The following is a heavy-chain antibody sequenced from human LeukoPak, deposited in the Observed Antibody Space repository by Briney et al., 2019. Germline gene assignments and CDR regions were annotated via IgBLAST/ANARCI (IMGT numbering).Heavy chain of an antibody. V-gene: IGHV4-38-2*02. D-gene: IGHD3-3*02. CDR2: IYHSGST. Sequence: PSETLSLTCTVSGYSISSGYYWGWIRQPPGKGLEWIGSIYHSGSTYYNPSLKSRVTISVDTSKNQFSLKLSSVTAADTAVYYCARDASVLSWDYWGQGTLVTVSS. CDR3: ARDASVLSWDY. CDR1: GYSISSGYY. J-gene: IGHJ4*02.